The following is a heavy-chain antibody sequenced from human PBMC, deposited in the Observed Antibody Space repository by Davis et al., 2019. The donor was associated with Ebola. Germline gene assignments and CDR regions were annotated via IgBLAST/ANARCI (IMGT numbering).Heavy chain of an antibody. J-gene: IGHJ4*02. CDR2: ISAYNGNT. V-gene: IGHV1-18*04. D-gene: IGHD1-26*01. CDR1: GYTFTSYG. CDR3: ATGWGELLGDY. Sequence: AASVKVSCKASGYTFTSYGISWVRQAPGQGLEWMGWISAYNGNTNYAQKFQGRVTITADKSTSTAYMELRSLRSDDTAVYYCATGWGELLGDYWGQGTLVTVSS.